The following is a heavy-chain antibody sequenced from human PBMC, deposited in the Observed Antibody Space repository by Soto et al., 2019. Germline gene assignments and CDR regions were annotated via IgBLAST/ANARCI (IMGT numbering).Heavy chain of an antibody. CDR1: GGSISSSSYY. Sequence: PSETLSLTCTVSGGSISSSSYYWGWIRQPPGKGLEWIGSIYYSGSTYYNPSLKSRVTISVDTSKNQFSLKLSSVTAADTAVYYCARQMVTIFGVVPSGMDVWGQGTTVTVS. CDR2: IYYSGST. D-gene: IGHD3-3*01. J-gene: IGHJ6*02. CDR3: ARQMVTIFGVVPSGMDV. V-gene: IGHV4-39*01.